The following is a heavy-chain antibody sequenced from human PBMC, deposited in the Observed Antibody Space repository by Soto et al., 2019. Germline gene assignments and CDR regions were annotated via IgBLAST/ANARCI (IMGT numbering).Heavy chain of an antibody. CDR1: GGCISSKY. D-gene: IGHD2-2*02. Sequence: SETLSLTCTVSGGCISSKYWSWIRQAPGKGLEWIGNIYFSGSIEYNPSLKSRVTISVDTWKNQFSLKMKSVTAADTAMYYCARGTANTSALSYGMDVWGQGTTVTASS. V-gene: IGHV4-59*01. J-gene: IGHJ6*02. CDR3: ARGTANTSALSYGMDV. CDR2: IYFSGSI.